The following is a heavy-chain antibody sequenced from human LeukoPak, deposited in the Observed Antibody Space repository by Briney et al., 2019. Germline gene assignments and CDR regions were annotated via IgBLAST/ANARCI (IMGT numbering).Heavy chain of an antibody. V-gene: IGHV1-2*02. CDR3: ARYHNYYYYYMDV. J-gene: IGHJ6*03. CDR2: INPNSGGT. CDR1: GYTFTGYY. D-gene: IGHD3-22*01. Sequence: ASVKVSCKASGYTFTGYYMHWVRQAPGQGLEWMGWINPNSGGTNYAQKFQGRVTMTRDTSISTAYMELSRLRSDDTAVYYCARYHNYYYYYMDVWGKGTTVTVSS.